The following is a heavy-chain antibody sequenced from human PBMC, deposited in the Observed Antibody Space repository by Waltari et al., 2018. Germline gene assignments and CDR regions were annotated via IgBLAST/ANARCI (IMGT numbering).Heavy chain of an antibody. CDR2: FDPEVGET. CDR3: ATHIGDCSSTSCYTFDY. V-gene: IGHV1-24*01. CDR1: GYTLTELS. Sequence: QVQLVQSGAEVKKPGASVKVSCKVSGYTLTELSMHWVRQAPGKGLEWMGGFDPEVGETIYAQKFQGRVTMTEDTSTDTAYMELSSLRSEDTAVYYCATHIGDCSSTSCYTFDYWGQGTLVTVSS. D-gene: IGHD2-2*02. J-gene: IGHJ4*02.